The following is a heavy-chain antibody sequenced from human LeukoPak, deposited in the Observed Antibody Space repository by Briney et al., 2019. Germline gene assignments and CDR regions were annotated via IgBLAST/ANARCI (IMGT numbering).Heavy chain of an antibody. D-gene: IGHD6-19*01. V-gene: IGHV3-11*01. CDR2: ISNSGAII. CDR3: ARDLAMAGRDLDY. CDR1: GFAFRDYY. J-gene: IGHJ4*02. Sequence: PGGSLRLSCAASGFAFRDYYMDWVRQAPGKGPEWVAYISNSGAIIYYAESVKGRFTISRDNAKNSLYLQMNSLRAEDTALYYCARDLAMAGRDLDYWGQGTLVTVSS.